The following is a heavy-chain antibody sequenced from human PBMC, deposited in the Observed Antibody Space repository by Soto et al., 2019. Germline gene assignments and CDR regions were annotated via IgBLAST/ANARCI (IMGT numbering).Heavy chain of an antibody. Sequence: SETLSLTCTVSGGSISDISYCWGWIRQPPGKGLQWIGCMFYSGATYYNPSLKNRVTLSVDTSNNEFSLRLVSVTAPDTAVYYCARHKSGSDWLDPWGQGALVTVSS. D-gene: IGHD2-15*01. CDR3: ARHKSGSDWLDP. V-gene: IGHV4-39*01. J-gene: IGHJ5*02. CDR1: GGSISDISYC. CDR2: MFYSGAT.